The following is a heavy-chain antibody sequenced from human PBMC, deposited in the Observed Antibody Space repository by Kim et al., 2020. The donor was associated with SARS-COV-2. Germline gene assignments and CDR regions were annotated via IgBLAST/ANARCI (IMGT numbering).Heavy chain of an antibody. CDR2: IYYSGST. J-gene: IGHJ4*02. Sequence: SETLSLTCTVSGGSISSYYWSWIRQPPGKGLEWIGYIYYSGSTNYNPSLKSRVTISVDTSKNQFSLKLSSVTAADTAVYYCARGAPWLTTVTTGYFDYWGQGTLVTVSS. CDR1: GGSISSYY. V-gene: IGHV4-59*01. D-gene: IGHD4-17*01. CDR3: ARGAPWLTTVTTGYFDY.